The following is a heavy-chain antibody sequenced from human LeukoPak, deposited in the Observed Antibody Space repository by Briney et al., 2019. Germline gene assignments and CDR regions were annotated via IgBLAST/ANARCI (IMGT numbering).Heavy chain of an antibody. CDR3: ARALVPAAYSHFDY. D-gene: IGHD2-2*01. V-gene: IGHV1-69*13. Sequence: SVKVSCKASGGTFSGSAISWVRQAPGQGLEWMGGIIPIFGTANYAQKFQGRVTITADESTSTAYMELSSLRSEDTAVYYCARALVPAAYSHFDYWGLGTLVTVSS. CDR2: IIPIFGTA. CDR1: GGTFSGSA. J-gene: IGHJ4*02.